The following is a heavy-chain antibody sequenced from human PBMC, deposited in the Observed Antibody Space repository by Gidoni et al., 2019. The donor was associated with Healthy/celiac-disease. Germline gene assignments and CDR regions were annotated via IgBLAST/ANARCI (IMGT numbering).Heavy chain of an antibody. D-gene: IGHD4-17*01. CDR2: IYYSGST. J-gene: IGHJ4*02. V-gene: IGHV4-59*01. Sequence: QVQLQESAPGLVKPSETLSPTCTVSGGSISSYYWSWIRQPPGKGLEWIGYIYYSGSTNYNPSLKSRVTISVDTTKNQFSRKLSSVTAADTAVYYCARGSRLDYGAFDYWGQGTLVTVSS. CDR1: GGSISSYY. CDR3: ARGSRLDYGAFDY.